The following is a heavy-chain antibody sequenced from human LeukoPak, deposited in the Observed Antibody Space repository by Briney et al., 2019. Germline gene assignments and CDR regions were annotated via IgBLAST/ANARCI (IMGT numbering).Heavy chain of an antibody. CDR1: GFTVSSNY. V-gene: IGHV3-66*01. J-gene: IGHJ6*02. CDR2: IYSGGST. D-gene: IGHD4-11*01. Sequence: GGSLRLSCAASGFTVSSNYMSWVRQAPGKGLEWVSVIYSGGSTYYADSVKGRFTISRDNSKNTLYLQMNSLRVEDTAVYYCARGAPLWDYSNYYYGMDVWGQGTTVTVSS. CDR3: ARGAPLWDYSNYYYGMDV.